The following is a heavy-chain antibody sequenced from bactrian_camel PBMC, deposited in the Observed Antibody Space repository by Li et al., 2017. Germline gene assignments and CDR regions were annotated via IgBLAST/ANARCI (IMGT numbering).Heavy chain of an antibody. CDR1: GFTFSGYA. J-gene: IGHJ4*01. D-gene: IGHD1*01. CDR2: MDSTGGTT. V-gene: IGHV3S42*01. CDR3: TAGNQRVTSQCYSATY. Sequence: VQLVESGGNLVQPGGSLRLSCAASGFTFSGYAMGWVRQAPGKELEGVAAMDSTGGTTIADSVKGRFSISRDNAKNTLYLQMSNLKPEDTAMYYCTAGNQRVTSQCYSATYRGQETQVTVS.